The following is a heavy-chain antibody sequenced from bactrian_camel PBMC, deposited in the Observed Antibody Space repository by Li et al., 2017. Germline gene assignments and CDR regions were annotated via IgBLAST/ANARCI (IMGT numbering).Heavy chain of an antibody. V-gene: IGHV3S1*01. Sequence: HVQLVESGGGSVQAGGSLTLSCVASEYTREYCMGWSRQAPGKEREGVAAVVTDGIKSYTHSAKGRFTISKDVAKNMMYLQMNSLKSEDTAQYYCATDQAAQLGTNYWGRGTQVTVS. J-gene: IGHJ4*01. D-gene: IGHD1*01. CDR1: EYTREYC. CDR2: VVTDGIK. CDR3: ATDQAAQLGTNY.